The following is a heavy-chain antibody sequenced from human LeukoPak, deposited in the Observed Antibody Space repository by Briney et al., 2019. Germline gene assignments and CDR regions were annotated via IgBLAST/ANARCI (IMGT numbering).Heavy chain of an antibody. CDR1: GVTFSSYA. V-gene: IGHV3-23*01. J-gene: IGHJ1*01. CDR2: ISGSGGST. Sequence: GGSLRLSCAASGVTFSSYAMSWVREAPGEGLEWVGAISGSGGSTYYAGSVKGRFTISRDNSKSTLYLQMNSLRAEDTAVYYCAKSSPSDSSRWYPSWHWGPGTLVTVSS. CDR3: AKSSPSDSSRWYPSWH. D-gene: IGHD6-13*01.